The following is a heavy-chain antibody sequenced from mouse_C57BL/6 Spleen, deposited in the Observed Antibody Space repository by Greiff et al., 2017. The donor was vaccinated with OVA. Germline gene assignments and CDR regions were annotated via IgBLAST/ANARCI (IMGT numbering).Heavy chain of an antibody. CDR2: IYPGDGDT. J-gene: IGHJ2*01. V-gene: IGHV1-82*01. CDR3: AREGNYYGGY. D-gene: IGHD1-1*01. Sequence: QVQLKESGPELVKPGASVKISCKASGYAFSNSWMNWVKQRPGKGLEWIGRIYPGDGDTNYNGKFKGKATLTADKSSSTAYMQLSSLTSEDSAVYFGAREGNYYGGYWGQGTTLTVSS. CDR1: GYAFSNSW.